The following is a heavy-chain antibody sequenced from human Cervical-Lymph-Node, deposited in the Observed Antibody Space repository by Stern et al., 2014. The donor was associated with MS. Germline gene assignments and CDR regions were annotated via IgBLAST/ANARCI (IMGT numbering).Heavy chain of an antibody. V-gene: IGHV4-34*01. D-gene: IGHD1-1*01. CDR3: ARENGQYNYYGMDV. Sequence: QVQLQQRGAGLLKPSETLSLTCVVSGVSLSGYYWSWVRQAPGKGLEWIGEINHSGRTNYKSSLKSRVTITIDTSENEISLKVRSVTAADTAVYYCARENGQYNYYGMDVWGQGTPVTVSS. CDR2: INHSGRT. J-gene: IGHJ6*02. CDR1: GVSLSGYY.